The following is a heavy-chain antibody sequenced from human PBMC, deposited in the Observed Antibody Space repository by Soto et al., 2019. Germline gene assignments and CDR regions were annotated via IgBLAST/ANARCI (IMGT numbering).Heavy chain of an antibody. CDR3: ARDVESGSSQYYYYQYGMDV. J-gene: IGHJ6*02. Sequence: ESGGGVVQPGRSLRLSCAASGFTFSSYAMHWVRQAPGKGLEWVAVISYDGSNKYYAESVKGRFTISRDNSKNTLYLQMNSLRAEDTAVYYCARDVESGSSQYYYYQYGMDVWGQGTTVTVSS. CDR1: GFTFSSYA. V-gene: IGHV3-30-3*01. CDR2: ISYDGSNK. D-gene: IGHD1-26*01.